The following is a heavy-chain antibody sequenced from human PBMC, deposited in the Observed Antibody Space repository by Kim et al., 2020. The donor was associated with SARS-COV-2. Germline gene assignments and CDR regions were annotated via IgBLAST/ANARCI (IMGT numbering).Heavy chain of an antibody. CDR1: GYTFTSYA. Sequence: ASVKVSCKASGYTFTSYAMNWVRQAPGQGLEWMGWINTNTGNPTYAQGLTGRFVFSLDTSVSTAYLQISSLKAEDTAVYYCARAHPYCSGGSCHPTPLHYYYGMDVWGQGTTVTVSS. V-gene: IGHV7-4-1*02. D-gene: IGHD2-15*01. J-gene: IGHJ6*02. CDR2: INTNTGNP. CDR3: ARAHPYCSGGSCHPTPLHYYYGMDV.